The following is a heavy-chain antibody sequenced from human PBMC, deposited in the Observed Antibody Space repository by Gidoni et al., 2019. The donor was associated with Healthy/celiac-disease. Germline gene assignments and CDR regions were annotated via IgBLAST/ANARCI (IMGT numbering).Heavy chain of an antibody. J-gene: IGHJ4*02. CDR3: ARHSGWELLPSDY. CDR2: IIPILGIV. Sequence: QVQLVQSGAEVKKPGSSVKLSCKASGGTCSSYALSWERQAPGHGLEWMGRIIPILGIVNYAQTFQGIVSITADKSTSTAYMELSSLRSEDTAVYYCARHSGWELLPSDYWGQGTLVTVSS. CDR1: GGTCSSYA. D-gene: IGHD1-26*01. V-gene: IGHV1-69*04.